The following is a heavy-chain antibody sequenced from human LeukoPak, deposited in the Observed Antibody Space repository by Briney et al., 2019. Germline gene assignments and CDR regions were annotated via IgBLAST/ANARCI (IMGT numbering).Heavy chain of an antibody. D-gene: IGHD3-3*01. CDR3: ARVSPIWSGSSEADY. CDR2: ISAYNGNT. V-gene: IGHV1-18*01. CDR1: GYTFTSYG. J-gene: IGHJ4*02. Sequence: ASVKVSCKASGYTFTSYGISWVRQAPGQGLEWMGGISAYNGNTNYAQKLQGRVTMTTDTSTSTAYMELRSLRSDDTAVYYCARVSPIWSGSSEADYWGQGTLVTVSS.